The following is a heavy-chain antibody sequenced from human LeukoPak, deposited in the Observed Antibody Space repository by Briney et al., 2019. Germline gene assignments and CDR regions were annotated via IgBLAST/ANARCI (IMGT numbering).Heavy chain of an antibody. CDR1: GYTFNQYD. CDR2: MNPNSGNT. J-gene: IGHJ4*02. Sequence: ASVKVSCKASGYTFNQYDINWVRQATGQGLEWMGWMNPNSGNTGYAQKFHGRVTMTRDTSTSTVYMELSSLRSEDTAVYYCARGDYFDSSGYRKEFDYWGQGTPVTVSS. D-gene: IGHD3-22*01. CDR3: ARGDYFDSSGYRKEFDY. V-gene: IGHV1-8*01.